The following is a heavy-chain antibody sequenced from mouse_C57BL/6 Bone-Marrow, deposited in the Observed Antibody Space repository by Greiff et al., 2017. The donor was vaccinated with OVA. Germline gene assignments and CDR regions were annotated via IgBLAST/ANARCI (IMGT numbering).Heavy chain of an antibody. V-gene: IGHV10-1*01. CDR1: GFSFNTYA. D-gene: IGHD2-4*01. Sequence: EVKLVESGGGLVQPKGSLKLSCAASGFSFNTYAMNWVRQAPGKGLEWVARIRSKSNNYATYYADSVKDRFTISRDDSESMLYLQMNNLKTEDTAMYYCVRHGGLRRYYAMDYWGQGTSVTVSS. J-gene: IGHJ4*01. CDR2: IRSKSNNYAT. CDR3: VRHGGLRRYYAMDY.